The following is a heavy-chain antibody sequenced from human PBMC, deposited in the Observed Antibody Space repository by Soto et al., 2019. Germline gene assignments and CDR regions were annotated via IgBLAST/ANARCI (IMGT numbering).Heavy chain of an antibody. J-gene: IGHJ5*02. CDR1: GGSISSGGYY. V-gene: IGHV4-31*03. D-gene: IGHD2-21*01. CDR2: IYYSGST. CDR3: ARLGAYYQSLDP. Sequence: SETLSLTCTVSGGSISSGGYYWSWIRLHPGKGLEWIGYIYYSGSTYYNPSLKSRVTISVDTSKNQFSLRLTSVTAADSAVYYCARLGAYYQSLDPWGPGTLVTVSS.